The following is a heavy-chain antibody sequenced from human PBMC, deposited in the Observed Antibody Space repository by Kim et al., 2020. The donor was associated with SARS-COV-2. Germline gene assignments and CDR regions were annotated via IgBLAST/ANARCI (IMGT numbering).Heavy chain of an antibody. D-gene: IGHD2-2*02. CDR2: T. J-gene: IGHJ4*02. Sequence: TYSNPSLKSRVTISVDTSKNQFSLKLSSVTAADTAVYYCARGIPMAGFDYWGQGTLVTVSS. CDR3: ARGIPMAGFDY. V-gene: IGHV4-31*02.